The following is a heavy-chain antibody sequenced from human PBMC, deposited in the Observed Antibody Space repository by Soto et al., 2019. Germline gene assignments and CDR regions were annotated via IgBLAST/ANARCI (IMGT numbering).Heavy chain of an antibody. Sequence: EVQLVQSGAEVKKPGESLRISCKGSGYSFTSYWISWVRQMPGKGLEWMGRIDPSDSYTNYSPSFQGHVTISADKSISTAYLQWSSLKASDTAMYYCARHFGAGGIAAAGRGSVWYWGQGTLVTVSS. V-gene: IGHV5-10-1*03. CDR2: IDPSDSYT. CDR1: GYSFTSYW. D-gene: IGHD6-13*01. CDR3: ARHFGAGGIAAAGRGSVWY. J-gene: IGHJ4*02.